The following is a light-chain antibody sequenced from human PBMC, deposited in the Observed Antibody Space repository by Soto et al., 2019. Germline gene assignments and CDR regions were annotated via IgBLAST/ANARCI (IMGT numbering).Light chain of an antibody. CDR2: GAS. V-gene: IGKV3-20*01. Sequence: EIVLTQSPGTLSLSPGERATLSCRASQSVSSSYLAWYQQKPGQAPRLRIYGASSRATGIPDRFSGSGSGTDFTVTISRLEPEDFAVYYCQQYGSSPPTWTVGQGPKVEIQ. J-gene: IGKJ1*01. CDR1: QSVSSSY. CDR3: QQYGSSPPTWT.